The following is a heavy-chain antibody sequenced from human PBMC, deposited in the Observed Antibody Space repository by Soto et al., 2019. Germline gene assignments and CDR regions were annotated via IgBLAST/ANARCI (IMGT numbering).Heavy chain of an antibody. CDR3: ARLRDSDGMDV. D-gene: IGHD1-26*01. J-gene: IGHJ6*02. Sequence: QVQLVQSGAEVKKPGSSVKVSCKASGGTFSSYLISWVRQAPGKGLEWMGRIIPILGIANYAQKFQGRVTITADKSTSTAYMELSSLRSEDTAVYYCARLRDSDGMDVWGQGTTVTVSS. CDR2: IIPILGIA. V-gene: IGHV1-69*02. CDR1: GGTFSSYL.